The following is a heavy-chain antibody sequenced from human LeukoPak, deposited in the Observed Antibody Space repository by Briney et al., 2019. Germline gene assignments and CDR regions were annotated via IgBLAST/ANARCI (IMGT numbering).Heavy chain of an antibody. J-gene: IGHJ5*02. D-gene: IGHD3-3*01. Sequence: SVRVSCKASGGTFSSYAISLVRQAPGQGLEWVGGIIPIFGTANYAQKFQGRVTITTDESTSTAYMELSSLRSEDTAVYYCARLGDFWSNWFDPWGQGTLVTVSS. CDR2: IIPIFGTA. CDR1: GGTFSSYA. CDR3: ARLGDFWSNWFDP. V-gene: IGHV1-69*05.